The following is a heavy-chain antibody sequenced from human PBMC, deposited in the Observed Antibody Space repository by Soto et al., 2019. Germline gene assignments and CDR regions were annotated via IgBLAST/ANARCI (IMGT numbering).Heavy chain of an antibody. Sequence: PGESLKISCKDSGYSCTSYWIAWVRQTPGKGLEGRGIIYPYDSNTRSSPSFQGQVTISADKSGSTAYLQWSSLKASDTAMYFCTRDLASNGNSESFHIWGQGTMVTVSS. CDR2: IYPYDSNT. CDR1: GYSCTSYW. D-gene: IGHD2-8*01. CDR3: TRDLASNGNSESFHI. V-gene: IGHV5-51*01. J-gene: IGHJ3*02.